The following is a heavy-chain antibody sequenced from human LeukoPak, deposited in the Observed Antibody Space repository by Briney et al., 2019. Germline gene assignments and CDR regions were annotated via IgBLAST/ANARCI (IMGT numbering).Heavy chain of an antibody. Sequence: SETLSLTCTVSGGSISSYYWSWIRQPAGKGLEWIGLIYTSGSTNCNPSLKSRVTMSVDTSRNQFSLKLRSVTAADTAVYYCARGGIAAPSTGCMDVWAKGPRSPSP. J-gene: IGHJ6*03. V-gene: IGHV4-4*07. CDR3: ARGGIAAPSTGCMDV. D-gene: IGHD6-13*01. CDR1: GGSISSYY. CDR2: IYTSGST.